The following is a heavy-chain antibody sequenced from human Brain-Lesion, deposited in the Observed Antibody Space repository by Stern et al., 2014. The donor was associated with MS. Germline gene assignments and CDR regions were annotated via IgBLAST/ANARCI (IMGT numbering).Heavy chain of an antibody. CDR2: IHPSGSA. Sequence: VQLVQSGPGLVKPSQTLSLTCTVSGGSISSGSDHWSWIRQPVGKGREWIGRIHPSGSAFYTPSLKSRVTISTDTSMNQFSLELNSATAADTAIYYCASGYRIFDYWGQGILVTVSS. CDR1: GGSISSGSDH. J-gene: IGHJ4*02. CDR3: ASGYRIFDY. V-gene: IGHV4-61*02. D-gene: IGHD5-18*01.